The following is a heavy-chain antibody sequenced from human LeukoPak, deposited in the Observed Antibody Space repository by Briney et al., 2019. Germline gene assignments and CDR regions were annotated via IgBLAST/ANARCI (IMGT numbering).Heavy chain of an antibody. J-gene: IGHJ4*02. Sequence: SETLSLTCAVYGGSFSGYYWSWIRQPPGKGLEWIGEINHSGSTNYNPSLKSRVTISVDTSKNQFSLKLSSVTAADTAVYYCARYKSGYSGYFTDYWGQGTLVTVSS. D-gene: IGHD5-12*01. V-gene: IGHV4-34*01. CDR3: ARYKSGYSGYFTDY. CDR1: GGSFSGYY. CDR2: INHSGST.